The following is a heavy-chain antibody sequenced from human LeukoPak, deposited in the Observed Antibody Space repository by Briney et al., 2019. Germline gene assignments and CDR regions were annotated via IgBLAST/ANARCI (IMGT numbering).Heavy chain of an antibody. CDR3: VRAHHPGGWFDP. Sequence: GGSLRLSCAASGFTFSSSWMTWVRQTPGKGLEWVASINQDGGEIHYVDSVKGRFTISRDNAKNSLYLQMNSLTAEDTAVHYCVRAHHPGGWFDPWGQGTLVTVSS. CDR2: INQDGGEI. V-gene: IGHV3-7*04. J-gene: IGHJ5*02. D-gene: IGHD3-10*01. CDR1: GFTFSSSW.